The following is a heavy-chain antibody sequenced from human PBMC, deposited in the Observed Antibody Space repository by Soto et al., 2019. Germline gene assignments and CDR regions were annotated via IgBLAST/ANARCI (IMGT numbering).Heavy chain of an antibody. J-gene: IGHJ3*02. CDR1: GCSFTSYW. D-gene: IGHD2-8*01. CDR2: IYPGDSDT. CDR3: ARRMDRDAFDI. Sequence: GESRKISCKGSGCSFTSYWIGWVRQMPGKGLEWMGIIYPGDSDTRYSPSFQGQVTISADKSISTAYLQWSSLKASDTAMYYCARRMDRDAFDIWGQGTMVTVSS. V-gene: IGHV5-51*01.